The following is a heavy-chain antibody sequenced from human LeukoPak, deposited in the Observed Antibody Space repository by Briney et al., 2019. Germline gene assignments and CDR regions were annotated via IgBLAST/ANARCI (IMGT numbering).Heavy chain of an antibody. J-gene: IGHJ4*02. Sequence: PGGSLRLSCAASGFTFSNAWMSWVRQAPGKGLEWVGRIKSKTDGGTTDYAAPVKGRFTISRDDSKNTLYLQMNSLKTEDTAVYYCLFRFYYDSSGYYQFDYWGQGTLVTVSS. CDR2: IKSKTDGGTT. CDR1: GFTFSNAW. CDR3: LFRFYYDSSGYYQFDY. D-gene: IGHD3-22*01. V-gene: IGHV3-15*01.